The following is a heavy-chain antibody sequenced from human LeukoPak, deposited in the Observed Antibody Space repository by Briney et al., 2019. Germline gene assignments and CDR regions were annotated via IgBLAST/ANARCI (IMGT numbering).Heavy chain of an antibody. J-gene: IGHJ5*02. Sequence: ASVKVSCKASGYTFTGYYMHWVRQAPGQGLEWMGWINPNSGGTNYAQKFQGWVTMTRDTSISTAYMELSRPRSDDTAVYYCARARITMVRGVPGDWFDPWGQGTLVTVSS. CDR1: GYTFTGYY. CDR3: ARARITMVRGVPGDWFDP. D-gene: IGHD3-10*01. CDR2: INPNSGGT. V-gene: IGHV1-2*04.